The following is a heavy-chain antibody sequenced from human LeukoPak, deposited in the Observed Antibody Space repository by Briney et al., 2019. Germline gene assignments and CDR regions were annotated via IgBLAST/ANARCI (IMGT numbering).Heavy chain of an antibody. CDR1: GFTFSTYI. CDR2: ISSSSSYI. V-gene: IGHV3-21*01. Sequence: GGSLRLSCAASGFTFSTYINWVRQAPGKGLEWVSSISSSSSYIYYADSVKGRFTISRDNAKNSLYLQMNSLRAEDTAVYYCARDSEWELLSYWGQGTLVTVSS. J-gene: IGHJ4*02. D-gene: IGHD1-26*01. CDR3: ARDSEWELLSY.